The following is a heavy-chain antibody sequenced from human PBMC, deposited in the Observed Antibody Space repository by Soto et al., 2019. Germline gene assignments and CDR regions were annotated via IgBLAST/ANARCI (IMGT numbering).Heavy chain of an antibody. CDR3: AMGITMIVVAHGYFDY. CDR1: GFTFSSYA. Sequence: GSLRLSCAASGFTFSSYAMSWVRQAPGKGLGWVSAISGSGGSTYYADSVKGRFTISRDNSKNTLYLQMNSLRAEDTAVYYCAMGITMIVVAHGYFDYWGQGTLVTVS. D-gene: IGHD3-22*01. J-gene: IGHJ4*02. V-gene: IGHV3-23*01. CDR2: ISGSGGST.